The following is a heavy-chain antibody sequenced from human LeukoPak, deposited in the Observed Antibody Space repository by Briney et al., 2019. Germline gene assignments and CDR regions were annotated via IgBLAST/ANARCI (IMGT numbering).Heavy chain of an antibody. J-gene: IGHJ4*02. D-gene: IGHD6-6*01. CDR1: GFTFSSYA. CDR3: AKSGGIAAPDY. Sequence: GGSLRLSCAASGFTFSSYAMSWVRQAPGKGLDWVSAISGRGGNTYYADTVKGRFTISRDNSKNTLYLQMNSLRAEDTAVYYCAKSGGIAAPDYWGQGTLVTVSS. CDR2: ISGRGGNT. V-gene: IGHV3-23*01.